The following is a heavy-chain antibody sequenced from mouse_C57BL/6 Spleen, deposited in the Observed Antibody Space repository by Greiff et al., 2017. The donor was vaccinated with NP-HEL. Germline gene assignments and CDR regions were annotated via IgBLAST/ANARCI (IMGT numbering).Heavy chain of an antibody. D-gene: IGHD4-1*01. CDR1: GYTFTDYY. V-gene: IGHV1-75*01. J-gene: IGHJ2*01. Sequence: VQLQESGPELVKPGASVKISCKASGYTFTDYYINWVKQRPGQGLEWIGWIFPGSGSTYYNEKLKGQATLTVDKSSSTAYMLLSSLTSEDSAVYFCARSRGLGRKGGYFDYWSQGTTLTVSS. CDR2: IFPGSGST. CDR3: ARSRGLGRKGGYFDY.